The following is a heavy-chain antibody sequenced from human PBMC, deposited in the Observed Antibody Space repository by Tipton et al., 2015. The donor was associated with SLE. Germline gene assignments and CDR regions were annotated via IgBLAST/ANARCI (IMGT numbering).Heavy chain of an antibody. CDR2: IYYSGST. CDR1: GGSISSSSYY. Sequence: VSGGSISSSSYYWGWIRQPPGKGLEWIGSIYYSGSTYYNPSLKSRVTISVDTSKNQFSLKLSSVTAADTAVYYCAGALRGGSGRGWFDPWGQGTLVTVSS. D-gene: IGHD6-19*01. V-gene: IGHV4-39*01. J-gene: IGHJ5*02. CDR3: AGALRGGSGRGWFDP.